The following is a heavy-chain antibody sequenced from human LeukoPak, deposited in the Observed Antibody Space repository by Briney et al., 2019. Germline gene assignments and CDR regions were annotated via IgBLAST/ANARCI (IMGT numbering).Heavy chain of an antibody. Sequence: GGSLRLSCGASGFTFSSVWMNWVRQAPGKGLEWVGRIRSKSDGETTDYATPVKDRFTISRDDSKNTLYLQVNSLKTEDTALYYCTGGTSLFGYWGQGTLVTVSS. J-gene: IGHJ4*02. CDR2: IRSKSDGETT. V-gene: IGHV3-15*01. CDR3: TGGTSLFGY. CDR1: GFTFSSVW.